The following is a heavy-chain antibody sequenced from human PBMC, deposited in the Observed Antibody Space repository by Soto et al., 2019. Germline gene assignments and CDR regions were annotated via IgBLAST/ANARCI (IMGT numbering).Heavy chain of an antibody. CDR1: GGTFSSYA. CDR2: IIPIFGTA. J-gene: IGHJ4*02. D-gene: IGHD5-18*01. V-gene: IGHV1-69*06. Sequence: QVQLVQSGAEVKKPGSSVKVSCKASGGTFSSYAISWVRQAPGQGLEWMGGIIPIFGTANYAQKFQGRVTITADKSTSTAYMELSSLRSEVTAVYYCARDRENVDTAMVGVFDYWGQGTLVTVSS. CDR3: ARDRENVDTAMVGVFDY.